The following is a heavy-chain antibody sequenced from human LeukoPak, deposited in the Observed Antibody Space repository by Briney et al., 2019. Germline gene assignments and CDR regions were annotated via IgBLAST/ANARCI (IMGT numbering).Heavy chain of an antibody. D-gene: IGHD4-17*01. J-gene: IGHJ4*02. CDR2: IIPIFGIA. CDR3: ARDSNGASGYYFDY. Sequence: SVKVSCTASGGTFSSYAISWGRQAPGQGREWMGRIIPIFGIANYAQKFQGRGTITADKATSTAYMELSSLRSEDTAVYYCARDSNGASGYYFDYWGQGTLATVSS. CDR1: GGTFSSYA. V-gene: IGHV1-69*10.